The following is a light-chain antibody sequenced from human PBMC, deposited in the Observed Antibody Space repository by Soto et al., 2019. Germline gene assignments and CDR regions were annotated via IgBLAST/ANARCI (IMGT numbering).Light chain of an antibody. V-gene: IGKV3-11*01. Sequence: EIVLTHSPAPLSLSPGERATLSCSASQSVSSDLAWYQQKPGQAPRLLNYDASNRATGIPARFSGSGSGTDFTLTISSLEHEDFAVYYCKQRSDWPLTCGGGTKVEIK. J-gene: IGKJ4*01. CDR1: QSVSSD. CDR2: DAS. CDR3: KQRSDWPLT.